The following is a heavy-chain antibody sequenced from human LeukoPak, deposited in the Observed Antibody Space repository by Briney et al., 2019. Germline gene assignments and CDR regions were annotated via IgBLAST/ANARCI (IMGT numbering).Heavy chain of an antibody. CDR2: IYYDGSNK. V-gene: IGHV3-33*01. J-gene: IGHJ4*02. CDR3: ARDEGQWVATIDY. Sequence: PGGSLRLSCAASGFTFSSYGMHWVRQAPGKGLEWVSFIYYDGSNKYYADSVKGRFTTSRDNSKNTLYLQMNSLRAEDTAVYYCARDEGQWVATIDYWGQGTLVTVSS. CDR1: GFTFSSYG. D-gene: IGHD1-26*01.